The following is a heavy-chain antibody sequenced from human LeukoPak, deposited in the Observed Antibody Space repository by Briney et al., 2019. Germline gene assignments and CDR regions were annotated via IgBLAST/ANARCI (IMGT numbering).Heavy chain of an antibody. V-gene: IGHV1-2*02. J-gene: IGHJ3*02. Sequence: ASVNVSFKAAGYTFTYYYVHWVRQAPGQGLGWMGWINPNSGGTNYAQKFQGRVTMTRDTSISTAYMELSRLRSGDTAVYYCARVVVAGTFENAFDIWGQGTMVTVSS. CDR3: ARVVVAGTFENAFDI. CDR1: GYTFTYYY. D-gene: IGHD6-19*01. CDR2: INPNSGGT.